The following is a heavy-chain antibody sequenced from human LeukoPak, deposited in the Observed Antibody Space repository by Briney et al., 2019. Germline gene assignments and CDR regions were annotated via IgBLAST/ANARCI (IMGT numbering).Heavy chain of an antibody. Sequence: GGSLRLSCAASGFTFSSYEMNWVRQAPGKGLEWVSYISSSGSTAYADSGKGRFTISRDNAKNFLYLQMNSLRAEDTALYYCVRSIYDRSGYPVKDYWGQGTLVTVSS. CDR1: GFTFSSYE. CDR3: VRSIYDRSGYPVKDY. D-gene: IGHD3-22*01. V-gene: IGHV3-48*03. CDR2: ISSSGST. J-gene: IGHJ4*02.